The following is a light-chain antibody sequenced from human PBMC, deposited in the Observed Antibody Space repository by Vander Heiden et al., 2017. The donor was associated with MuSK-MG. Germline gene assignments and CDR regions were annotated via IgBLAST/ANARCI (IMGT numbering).Light chain of an antibody. Sequence: DIQMTQSPSSLSASVGDRVTITCRASQSISSYLNWYQQKPGKAPKLLIYAASSLQSGVPSRFSGSGSGTDFTLTISSLQPEDFATYYCQQSYSTPLFTFGHGTKVXIK. V-gene: IGKV1-39*01. CDR2: AAS. CDR1: QSISSY. J-gene: IGKJ3*01. CDR3: QQSYSTPLFT.